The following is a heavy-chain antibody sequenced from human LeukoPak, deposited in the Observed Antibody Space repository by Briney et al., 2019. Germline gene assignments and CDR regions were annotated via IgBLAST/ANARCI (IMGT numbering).Heavy chain of an antibody. CDR2: IDYSGST. CDR3: ARGSGTKGTIYMDV. CDR1: GGSVRPYF. Sequence: SETLSLTCTVPGGSVRPYFWNWIRQSPGKGLEWLAFIDYSGSTSYNPSLTSRATISTDTSKSQFSLRLSSVTAADTAVYYCARGSGTKGTIYMDVWGKGITVTVSS. V-gene: IGHV4-59*02. J-gene: IGHJ6*03. D-gene: IGHD3-3*01.